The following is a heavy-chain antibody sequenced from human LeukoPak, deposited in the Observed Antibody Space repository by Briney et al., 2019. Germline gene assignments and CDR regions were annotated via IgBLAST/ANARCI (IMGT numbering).Heavy chain of an antibody. CDR2: IKQDGSEK. CDR3: AREEGHIVVVVAAIDYFDY. J-gene: IGHJ4*02. Sequence: GGSLRLSCAVSGFTVGASYMSWVRQAPGKGLEWVANIKQDGSEKYYVDSVKGRFTISRDNAENSLYLQMNSLRAEDTAVYYCAREEGHIVVVVAAIDYFDYWGQGTLVTVSS. CDR1: GFTVGASY. V-gene: IGHV3-7*01. D-gene: IGHD2-15*01.